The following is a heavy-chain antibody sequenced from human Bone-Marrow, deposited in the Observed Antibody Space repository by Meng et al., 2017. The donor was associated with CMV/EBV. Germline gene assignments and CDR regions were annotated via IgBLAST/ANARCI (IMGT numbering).Heavy chain of an antibody. CDR1: GYTFTGYY. V-gene: IGHV1-2*02. Sequence: ASVKVSCKASGYTFTGYYIHWVRQAPGQGLEWMGWINPNSGGTSYAQKFQGRVTMTRDTSISTAYMELSRLRSDDTAVYYCARDSSLRRFLEWLLDYRGQGTLVTVSS. CDR3: ARDSSLRRFLEWLLDY. CDR2: INPNSGGT. J-gene: IGHJ4*02. D-gene: IGHD3-3*01.